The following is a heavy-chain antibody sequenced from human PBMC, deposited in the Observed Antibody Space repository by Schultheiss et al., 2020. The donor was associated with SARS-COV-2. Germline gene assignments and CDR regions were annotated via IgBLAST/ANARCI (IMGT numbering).Heavy chain of an antibody. CDR3: AHRHGLMGRLGFDP. D-gene: IGHD2-8*01. CDR1: GFSLSTSGMC. J-gene: IGHJ5*02. V-gene: IGHV2-70*12. CDR2: IDWDDDK. Sequence: SGPTLVKTTQTLTLTCTFSGFSLSTSGMCVSWIRQPPGKALEWLALIDWDDDKYYSTSLKTRLTISKDTSKNQVVLTMTNMDPVDTATYYCAHRHGLMGRLGFDPWGQGTLVTVSS.